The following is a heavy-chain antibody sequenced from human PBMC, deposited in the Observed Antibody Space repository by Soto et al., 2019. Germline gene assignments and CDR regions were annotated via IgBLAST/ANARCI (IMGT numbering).Heavy chain of an antibody. CDR1: GGNFNTYA. CDR3: SRALGPSTRVRFCSRGPCFVAGVK. Sequence: QVQLLQSGAEVRRPGSSVKVSCKASGGNFNTYAITWVRQAPGQGLDWMGGIIPQFDTTTYAPKFQGRVTISANESTSTAYLEMSTLTSEDTAVDYCSRALGPSTRVRFCSRGPCFVAGVKWGQGTLVTVSS. CDR2: IIPQFDTT. V-gene: IGHV1-69*01. J-gene: IGHJ4*02. D-gene: IGHD2-15*01.